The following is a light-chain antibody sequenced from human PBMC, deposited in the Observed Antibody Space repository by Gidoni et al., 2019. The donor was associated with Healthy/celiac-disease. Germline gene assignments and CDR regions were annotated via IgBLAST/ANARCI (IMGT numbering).Light chain of an antibody. CDR2: WAS. CDR1: QSVLSSSNNKNY. J-gene: IGKJ1*01. V-gene: IGKV4-1*01. Sequence: DIVMTQSPDSLAVSLGERATINCKSSQSVLSSSNNKNYLAWYQQKPGQPPKLLIYWASTRESGVPDRVSGSGSGTDFTLTISSLQAEDVAVYCCQQYYTTPWTFGQGTKVEIK. CDR3: QQYYTTPWT.